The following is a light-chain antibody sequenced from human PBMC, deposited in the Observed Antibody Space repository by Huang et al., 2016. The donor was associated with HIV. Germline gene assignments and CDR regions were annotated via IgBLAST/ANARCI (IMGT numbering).Light chain of an antibody. J-gene: IGKJ3*01. CDR2: AAS. V-gene: IGKV3-15*01. Sequence: EKVMTQSPVTLSVSPGDRASLSCRSIQIFRSHLAWYQQKPGQAPRLLIYAASTRATGVPARCSGRGAGTEFNLTISTLQSEDSAVYYCQQYNDFRSTFGPGTRVEIK. CDR1: QIFRSH. CDR3: QQYNDFRST.